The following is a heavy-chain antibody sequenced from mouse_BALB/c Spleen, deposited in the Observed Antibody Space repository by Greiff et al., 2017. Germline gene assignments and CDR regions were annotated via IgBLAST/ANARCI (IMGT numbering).Heavy chain of an antibody. CDR2: IYPGNSDT. D-gene: IGHD2-1*01. V-gene: IGHV1-5*01. Sequence: VQLKESGTVLARPGASVKMSCKASGYSFTSYWMHWVKQRPGQGLEWIGAIYPGNSDTSYNQKFKGKAKLTAVTSASTAYMELSSLTNEDSAVYYGTKKAYGYGNYLDYWGQGTTLTVSS. J-gene: IGHJ2*01. CDR3: TKKAYGYGNYLDY. CDR1: GYSFTSYW.